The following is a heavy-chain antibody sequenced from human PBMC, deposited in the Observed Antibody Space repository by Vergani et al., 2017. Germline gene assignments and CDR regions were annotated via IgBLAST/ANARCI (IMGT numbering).Heavy chain of an antibody. D-gene: IGHD6-6*01. CDR3: ANDFYSSSSGGPYYDYYCGMDV. Sequence: EVQLVESGGGLVQPGRSLRLSCAASGFTFDDYAMHWVRQAPGKGLEWVSGISWNSGNIGYADSVKCRFTISRDTTKNSLYLQMNSLRAEDTALYYCANDFYSSSSGGPYYDYYCGMDVWGQGTTVTVSS. CDR1: GFTFDDYA. V-gene: IGHV3-9*01. CDR2: ISWNSGNI. J-gene: IGHJ6*02.